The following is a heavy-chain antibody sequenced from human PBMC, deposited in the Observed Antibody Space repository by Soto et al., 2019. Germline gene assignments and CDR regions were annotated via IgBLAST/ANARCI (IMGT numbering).Heavy chain of an antibody. D-gene: IGHD6-13*01. V-gene: IGHV1-2*04. CDR3: AREQQLVLSPHFDY. Sequence: ASVKVSCKASGYTCTVYYMHWVLQAPGQGLEWMGWINPNSGGTNYAQKFQGWVTMTRDTSISTAYMELSSLRSEDTAVYYCAREQQLVLSPHFDYWGQGTLVTVSS. CDR2: INPNSGGT. CDR1: GYTCTVYY. J-gene: IGHJ4*02.